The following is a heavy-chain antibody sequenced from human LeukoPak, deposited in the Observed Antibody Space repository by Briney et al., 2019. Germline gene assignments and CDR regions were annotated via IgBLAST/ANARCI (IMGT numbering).Heavy chain of an antibody. D-gene: IGHD2-15*01. CDR2: IYHSGST. J-gene: IGHJ4*02. V-gene: IGHV4-38-2*01. CDR3: ARPRGSCSGGSCYYYYFDY. CDR1: GYAICSGYY. Sequence: SETLSLTCAVSGYAICSGYYWGWIRQPPGKGLEWIGSIYHSGSTYYNPSLKSRVTISVDTSKNQFSLKLSSVTAADTAVYYCARPRGSCSGGSCYYYYFDYWGQGTLVTVSS.